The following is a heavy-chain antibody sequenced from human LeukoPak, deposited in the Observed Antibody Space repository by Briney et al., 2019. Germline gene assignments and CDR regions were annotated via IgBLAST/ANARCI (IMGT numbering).Heavy chain of an antibody. J-gene: IGHJ4*02. CDR2: ISGSGGST. CDR1: GFTFSSYA. V-gene: IGHV3-23*01. CDR3: AKDHDWNRSFDY. Sequence: SGGSLRLSCAASGFTFSSYAMSWVRQAPGKGLKWVSAISGSGGSTYYADSVKGRFTISRDNSKNTLYLQMNSLRAEDTAVYYCAKDHDWNRSFDYWGQGTLVTVSS. D-gene: IGHD1-1*01.